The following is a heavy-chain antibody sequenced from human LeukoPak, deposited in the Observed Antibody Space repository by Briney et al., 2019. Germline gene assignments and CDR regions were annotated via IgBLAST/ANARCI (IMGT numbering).Heavy chain of an antibody. CDR3: AKYGQGLTDYSDY. D-gene: IGHD3-16*01. Sequence: GGSLRLSCVASGFTLTSYSMHCVRQAPGEGLEWVAVISDDGSKKYYVDSVKGRFTISRDNSKNTLYLQMNSLRAEDTAVYYCAKYGQGLTDYSDYWGQGALVTVSS. CDR1: GFTLTSYS. CDR2: ISDDGSKK. J-gene: IGHJ4*02. V-gene: IGHV3-30*18.